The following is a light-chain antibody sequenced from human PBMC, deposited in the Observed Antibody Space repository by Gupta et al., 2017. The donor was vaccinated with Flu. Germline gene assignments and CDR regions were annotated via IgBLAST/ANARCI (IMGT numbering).Light chain of an antibody. CDR2: KTS. CDR3: QQYETYSRT. J-gene: IGKJ2*01. Sequence: PSTLSASVGDRVTITCRASQSVNDWLAWYQQKPGKVPKLLIYKTSTLESGVPSRFSGSGSGTEFTLTISSLQPDDFATYYCQQYETYSRTFGQGTTLEIE. CDR1: QSVNDW. V-gene: IGKV1-5*03.